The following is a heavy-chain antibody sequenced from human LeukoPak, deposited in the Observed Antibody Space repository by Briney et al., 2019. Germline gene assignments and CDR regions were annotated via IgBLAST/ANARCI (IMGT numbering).Heavy chain of an antibody. V-gene: IGHV3-23*01. Sequence: GGSLRLSCAASGFIFNTYAMTWVRQAPGKGLEWVSAISGFGGSTYYADSVKGRFTISRDSSKNTLYLQMNSLRAEDTAVYYCAGVVVEQQLVNWFDPWGQGTLVTVSS. CDR3: AGVVVEQQLVNWFDP. CDR2: ISGFGGST. J-gene: IGHJ5*02. D-gene: IGHD6-13*01. CDR1: GFIFNTYA.